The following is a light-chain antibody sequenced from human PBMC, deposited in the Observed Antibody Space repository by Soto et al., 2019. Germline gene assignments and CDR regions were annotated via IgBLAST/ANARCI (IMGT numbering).Light chain of an antibody. CDR1: QSVSSY. Sequence: EIVMTQSPATLSVSPGERATLSCRASQSVSSYLAWYQQKPGLPPRLLIYDASTRATGIPDRFSGSGSGTDFTLSISRLQYADFAVYYCQQYSNWPPLYTFGRGTQREIK. V-gene: IGKV3-15*01. CDR2: DAS. CDR3: QQYSNWPPLYT. J-gene: IGKJ2*01.